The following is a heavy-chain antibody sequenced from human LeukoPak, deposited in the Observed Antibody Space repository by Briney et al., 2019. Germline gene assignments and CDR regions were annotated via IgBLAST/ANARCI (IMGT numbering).Heavy chain of an antibody. J-gene: IGHJ5*02. V-gene: IGHV4-59*01. Sequence: SGTLSLTCTVSGGSISSYYWSWIRQPPGKGLEWIGYIYYSGSTNYNPSLKSRVTISVDTSKNQFSLKLSSVTAADTAVYYCARVVIKSWFDPWGQGTLVTVSS. D-gene: IGHD3-16*02. CDR1: GGSISSYY. CDR3: ARVVIKSWFDP. CDR2: IYYSGST.